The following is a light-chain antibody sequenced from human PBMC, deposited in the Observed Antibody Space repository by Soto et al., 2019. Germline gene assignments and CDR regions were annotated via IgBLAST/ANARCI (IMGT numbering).Light chain of an antibody. CDR1: QSVGGN. J-gene: IGKJ2*01. CDR3: HQYNNWPLYT. Sequence: EIVMTQSPATLSVSPGERATLSCRASQSVGGNLAWYQQRPGRAPRLLIYDASTRATDIPARFSGSGSGTEFTLTISSLQSDDFALYYCHQYNNWPLYTFGQGTKLEIK. CDR2: DAS. V-gene: IGKV3-15*01.